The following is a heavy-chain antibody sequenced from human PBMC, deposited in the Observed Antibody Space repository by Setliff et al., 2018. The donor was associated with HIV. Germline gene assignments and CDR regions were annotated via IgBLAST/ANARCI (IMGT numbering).Heavy chain of an antibody. Sequence: ASVKVSCKASGYIFTSYYIHWVRQAPGQGLEWMGIINPSGGSTSYPQKFQGRVTMTRDTSTSTVYMELSSLRSEDTAVYYCAREGDPFGAAAYNWFDPWGQGTRVTVSS. D-gene: IGHD3-3*01. CDR1: GYIFTSYY. CDR3: AREGDPFGAAAYNWFDP. J-gene: IGHJ5*02. V-gene: IGHV1-46*01. CDR2: INPSGGST.